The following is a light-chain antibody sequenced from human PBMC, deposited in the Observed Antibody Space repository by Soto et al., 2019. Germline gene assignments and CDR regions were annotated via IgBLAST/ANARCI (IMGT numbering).Light chain of an antibody. J-gene: IGKJ5*01. Sequence: EIVLTQSPATLSLSPGERATLSCRASQSVGSYLAWYQQKPGQAPRLLIYDASNRATGIPARFSGSGSGTDFTLTISSLEPEDFAVYYCQQRSKWPITFGQGTRLEIK. V-gene: IGKV3-11*01. CDR2: DAS. CDR3: QQRSKWPIT. CDR1: QSVGSY.